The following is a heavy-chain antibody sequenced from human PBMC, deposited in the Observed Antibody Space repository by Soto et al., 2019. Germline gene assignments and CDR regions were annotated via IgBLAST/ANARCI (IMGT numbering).Heavy chain of an antibody. V-gene: IGHV3-23*01. CDR3: ARDWPGSSWGYYYNGMDV. CDR1: GFTFSSYA. J-gene: IGHJ6*02. CDR2: SINSGRNT. Sequence: EVPLLESGGGLVQPGGSLRLSCAASGFTFSSYAMSWVRQAPGKGLEWVSASINSGRNTYYADSVKGRFTISRDNSKNTVYLHMNGLRDGDTAIYYCARDWPGSSWGYYYNGMDVWGQGTTVTVSS. D-gene: IGHD3-10*01.